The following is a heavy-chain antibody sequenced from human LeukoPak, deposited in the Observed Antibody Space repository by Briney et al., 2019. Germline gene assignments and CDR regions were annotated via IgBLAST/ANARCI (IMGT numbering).Heavy chain of an antibody. D-gene: IGHD2-21*02. CDR3: AKGKGAYCDGDCSGRILDY. CDR1: GFTFSNSA. Sequence: PGGSLRLSCAASGFTFSNSALSWVRQAPGKGLEWVSDISGSGGSTYYADSVKGRFTISRDNSKSTLYLQMNSLRAEDTAVYYCAKGKGAYCDGDCSGRILDYWGQGILVTVSS. V-gene: IGHV3-23*01. J-gene: IGHJ4*02. CDR2: ISGSGGST.